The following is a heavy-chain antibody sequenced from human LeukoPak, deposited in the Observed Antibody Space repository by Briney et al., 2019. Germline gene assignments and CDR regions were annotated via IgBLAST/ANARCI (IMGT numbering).Heavy chain of an antibody. J-gene: IGHJ4*02. Sequence: ASVKVSCKASGYTFTSYGISWGRQAPGQGLEWMGWISAYNGNTNYAQKFQGRVTMTTDTSTSTAYMELGSLRSDDTAVYYCAREWTGYYVFDYWGQGTLVTVSP. V-gene: IGHV1-18*04. CDR2: ISAYNGNT. CDR3: AREWTGYYVFDY. D-gene: IGHD3/OR15-3a*01. CDR1: GYTFTSYG.